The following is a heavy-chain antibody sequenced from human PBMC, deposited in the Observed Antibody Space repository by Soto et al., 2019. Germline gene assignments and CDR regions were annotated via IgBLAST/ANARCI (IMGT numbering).Heavy chain of an antibody. J-gene: IGHJ6*02. CDR3: ARDYYYGSGNYYRADYYHYGMDV. CDR2: IYTGGNT. V-gene: IGHV3-53*01. CDR1: GFTVTSYY. Sequence: GGSLRLSCAASGFTVTSYYMSWVRQAPGKGLEWVSLIYTGGNTNYADSVKGRFTISRDNSKNTLYLQMNSLRAEDTAVYYCARDYYYGSGNYYRADYYHYGMDVWGQGTTVTVS. D-gene: IGHD3-10*01.